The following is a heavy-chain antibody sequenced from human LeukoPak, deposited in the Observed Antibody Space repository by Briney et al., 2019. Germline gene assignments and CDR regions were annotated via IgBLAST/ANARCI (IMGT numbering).Heavy chain of an antibody. CDR2: IYYSGYT. CDR3: ARHTNYGGYTFSEYFHY. V-gene: IGHV4-59*08. Sequence: PSETLSLTCNISGGSISSNYWSWIRQPPGKGLEWIGYIYYSGYTNYNPSLKSRVTISVDTSKNQFSLKLSSVTAADTAVYYCARHTNYGGYTFSEYFHYWGQGTLVTVSS. J-gene: IGHJ1*01. D-gene: IGHD4-23*01. CDR1: GGSISSNY.